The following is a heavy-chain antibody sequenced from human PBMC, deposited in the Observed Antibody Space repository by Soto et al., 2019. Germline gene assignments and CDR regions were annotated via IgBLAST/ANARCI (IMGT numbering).Heavy chain of an antibody. J-gene: IGHJ4*02. Sequence: QITLKESGPPLVKPTQTLTLTCTFSGFSLSTSGVGVAWIRQPPGKALEWLALIYWDDGKRYNPSLKTRLNITKDTSKTQVVLTLTNVDPVDTATYYCAHRPAYYISTGYYPFDYWGQGSLVTVSS. V-gene: IGHV2-5*02. CDR2: IYWDDGK. CDR1: GFSLSTSGVG. D-gene: IGHD3-9*01. CDR3: AHRPAYYISTGYYPFDY.